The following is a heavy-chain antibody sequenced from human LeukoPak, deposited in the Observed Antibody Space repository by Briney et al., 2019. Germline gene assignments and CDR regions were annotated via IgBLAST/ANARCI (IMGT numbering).Heavy chain of an antibody. Sequence: ASVKVSCKASGYTFTGYYMHWVRQAPGQGLEWMGWINAGNGNTKYSQEFQGRVTITRDTSASTAYMELSSLRSEDTAVYYCARDNDSRDPPHFDYWGQGTLVTVSS. J-gene: IGHJ4*02. CDR3: ARDNDSRDPPHFDY. V-gene: IGHV1/OR15-3*02. D-gene: IGHD3-16*01. CDR2: INAGNGNT. CDR1: GYTFTGYY.